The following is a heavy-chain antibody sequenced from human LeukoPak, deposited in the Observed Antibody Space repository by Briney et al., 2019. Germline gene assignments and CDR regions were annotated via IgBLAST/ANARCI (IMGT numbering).Heavy chain of an antibody. D-gene: IGHD4-17*01. CDR3: AKKGSPVTSAFDY. V-gene: IGHV3-23*01. Sequence: GGSLRLSCAASGFTFSSYTMYWVRQAPGKGLEWVSAISASGEITYYADSVKGRFTISRDNSKNTLYLQMNSLRGEDTAVYYCAKKGSPVTSAFDYWGQGTLVTDSS. CDR2: ISASGEIT. CDR1: GFTFSSYT. J-gene: IGHJ4*02.